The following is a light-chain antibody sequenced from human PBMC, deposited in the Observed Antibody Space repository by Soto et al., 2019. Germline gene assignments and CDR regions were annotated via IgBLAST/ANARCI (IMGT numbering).Light chain of an antibody. Sequence: DIQLTQSPSFLSASVGDRVTITCRASQDITSYLAWYQQKPGKAPKLLIYAASTLQSGVPSRFSGGGSGTEFTLTISSLQSEDFATYYCQQLNNDLGAFGPGTKVDIK. CDR1: QDITSY. CDR2: AAS. CDR3: QQLNNDLGA. J-gene: IGKJ3*01. V-gene: IGKV1-9*01.